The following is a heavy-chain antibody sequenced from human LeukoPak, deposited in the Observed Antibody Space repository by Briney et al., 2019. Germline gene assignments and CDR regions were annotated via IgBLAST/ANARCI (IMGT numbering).Heavy chain of an antibody. J-gene: IGHJ4*02. CDR1: GFTFSSYS. V-gene: IGHV3-21*01. CDR2: IRSSSNYI. Sequence: PGGSLRLSCAASGFTFSSYSMTWVRQAPGKGLEWVSSIRSSSNYIYYADSVKGRFTISRDNAKNSLYLQMNSLRAEDTAVYYCARVGSIAAAGTPDYWGQGTLVTVSS. CDR3: ARVGSIAAAGTPDY. D-gene: IGHD6-13*01.